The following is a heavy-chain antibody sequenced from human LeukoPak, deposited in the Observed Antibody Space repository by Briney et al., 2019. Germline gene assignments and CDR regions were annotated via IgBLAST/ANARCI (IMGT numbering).Heavy chain of an antibody. CDR1: GYSFSRYG. D-gene: IGHD1-26*01. J-gene: IGHJ6*03. V-gene: IGHV1-18*01. CDR3: ARGPPRREWELLSNYYYYYLDV. CDR2: ISTYNGNT. Sequence: ASVRVSCKASGYSFSRYGISWVRQAPGQGLEWMGWISTYNGNTHYAQTLQGRVTITTDTTTSTPYMEMRSLRSDDTAVCYCARGPPRREWELLSNYYYYYLDVWGKGTTVTVSS.